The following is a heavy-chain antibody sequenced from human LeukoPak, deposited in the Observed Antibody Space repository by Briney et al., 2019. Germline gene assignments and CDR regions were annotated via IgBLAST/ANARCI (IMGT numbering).Heavy chain of an antibody. V-gene: IGHV3-30*04. Sequence: GGSLRLSCAASGFTFSSYAMHWVRQAPGKGLEWVAVISYDGSNKYYADSVKGRFTISRDNSKNTLYLQMNSLRAEDTAVYYCARAGYYYDSSGYYFLGSAFDYWGQGTLVTVSS. J-gene: IGHJ4*02. CDR3: ARAGYYYDSSGYYFLGSAFDY. CDR1: GFTFSSYA. CDR2: ISYDGSNK. D-gene: IGHD3-22*01.